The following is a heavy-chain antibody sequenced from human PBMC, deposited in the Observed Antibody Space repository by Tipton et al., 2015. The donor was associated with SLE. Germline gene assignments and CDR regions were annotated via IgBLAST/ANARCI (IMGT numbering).Heavy chain of an antibody. CDR3: AIPPATRDFDL. CDR1: GYTFTSYG. J-gene: IGHJ2*01. CDR2: ISTYSGNT. D-gene: IGHD3-10*01. Sequence: QSGAEVKKPGASVKVSCKASGYTFTSYGISWVRQAPGQGLEWMGWISTYSGNTNYAQKFQGRVTMTRDTSTSTVYMELSSLRSEDTAVYYCAIPPATRDFDLWGRGTLVTVSS. V-gene: IGHV1-18*01.